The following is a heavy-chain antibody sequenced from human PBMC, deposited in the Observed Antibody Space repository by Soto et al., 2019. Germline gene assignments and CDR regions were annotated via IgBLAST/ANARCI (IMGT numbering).Heavy chain of an antibody. CDR2: ISYDGSNK. Sequence: QVQLVESGGGVVQPGRSLRLSCAASGFTFSSYGMHGVRQAPGKGLEWVAVISYDGSNKYCADSVKGRFTISRDNSKNTLYLQMNSLRAEDTAVYYCAKETYSGPLDYWGQGTLVTVSS. V-gene: IGHV3-30*18. CDR1: GFTFSSYG. CDR3: AKETYSGPLDY. J-gene: IGHJ4*02. D-gene: IGHD2-15*01.